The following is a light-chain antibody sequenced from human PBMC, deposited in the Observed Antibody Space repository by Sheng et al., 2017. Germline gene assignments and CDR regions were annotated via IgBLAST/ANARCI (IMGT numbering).Light chain of an antibody. CDR2: STY. CDR3: LQYNSFSPYS. V-gene: IGKV1-39*01. CDR1: QSSSGY. J-gene: IGKJ2*03. Sequence: DIQMTQSPSSLSASVGDRVTITCRTSQSSSGYINWYQHKPEKAPNILISSTYTLHNGVPSRFSGSGSGTDFTLAISGVQPDDIATYYCLQYNSFSPYSFGQGTKLGIK.